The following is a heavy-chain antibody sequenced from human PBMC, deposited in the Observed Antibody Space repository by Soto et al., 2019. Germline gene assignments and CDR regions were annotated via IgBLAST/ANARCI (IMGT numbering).Heavy chain of an antibody. CDR3: ARGASR. V-gene: IGHV3-48*03. Sequence: EVQLVESGGGLVQPGGSLRLSCAVSGFTFSSSEMYWVRQAPGKGLEWISYIHPSGQPIFYADSVKGRFTISRDNANNSLFLQMNCLRAVDTAVYYCARGASRWGQGTMVTVSS. D-gene: IGHD1-26*01. CDR1: GFTFSSSE. J-gene: IGHJ3*01. CDR2: IHPSGQPI.